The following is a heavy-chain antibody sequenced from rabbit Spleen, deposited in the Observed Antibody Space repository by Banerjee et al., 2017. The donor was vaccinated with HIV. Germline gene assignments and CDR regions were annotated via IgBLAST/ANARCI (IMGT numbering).Heavy chain of an antibody. CDR2: INTATGKG. V-gene: IGHV1S45*01. CDR3: ARDTASSFSSYGMDL. D-gene: IGHD6-1*01. J-gene: IGHJ6*01. CDR1: GFSFSDRDV. Sequence: QEQLVESGGGLVKPEGSLKLTCKASGFSFSDRDVMCWVRQAPGKGLEWIACINTATGKGVYATWAKGRFTCSKTSSTTVTLQMTSLTVADTATYFCARDTASSFSSYGMDLWGPGTLVTVS.